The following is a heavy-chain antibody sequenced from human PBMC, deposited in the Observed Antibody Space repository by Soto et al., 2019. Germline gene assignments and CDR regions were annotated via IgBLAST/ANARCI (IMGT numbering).Heavy chain of an antibody. CDR3: ARARRGYCTNGVCYCYFDY. Sequence: SETLSLTCAVYGGSFSGYYWSWIRQPPGKGLEWIGEINHSGSTNYNPSLKSRVTISVDTSKNQFSLKLSSVTAADTAVYYCARARRGYCTNGVCYCYFDYWGQGTLVTVS. V-gene: IGHV4-34*01. J-gene: IGHJ4*02. CDR1: GGSFSGYY. CDR2: INHSGST. D-gene: IGHD2-8*01.